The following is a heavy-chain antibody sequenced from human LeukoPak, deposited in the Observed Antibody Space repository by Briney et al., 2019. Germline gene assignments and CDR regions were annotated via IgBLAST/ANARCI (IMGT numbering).Heavy chain of an antibody. CDR1: GYTFTSYG. Sequence: ASVKVSCKASGYTFTSYGISWVRQAPGHGLEWMGWISAYNGNTNYAQKLQGRVTMTTDTSTSTAYMELRSLRSDDTAVYYCARAYYYGSGSYYFEAGSWFDPWGQGTLVTVSS. D-gene: IGHD3-10*01. J-gene: IGHJ5*02. CDR2: ISAYNGNT. V-gene: IGHV1-18*01. CDR3: ARAYYYGSGSYYFEAGSWFDP.